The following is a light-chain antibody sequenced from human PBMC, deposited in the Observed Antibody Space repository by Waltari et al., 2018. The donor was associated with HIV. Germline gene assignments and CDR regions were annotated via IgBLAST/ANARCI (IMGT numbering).Light chain of an antibody. J-gene: IGLJ2*01. CDR1: SSDIGGYNY. CDR3: SSYTGSTTVV. V-gene: IGLV2-14*03. CDR2: EVS. Sequence: QSALTQPASVSGSPGRSITISCTGTSSDIGGYNYVSWYQQHPGKAPKLMIYEVSNRPSGVSSRFSGSKSGNTASLTISGLHAEDEADYYCSSYTGSTTVVFGGGTKVTVL.